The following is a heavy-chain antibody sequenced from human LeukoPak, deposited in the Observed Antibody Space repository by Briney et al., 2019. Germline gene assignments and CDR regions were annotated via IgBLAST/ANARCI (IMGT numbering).Heavy chain of an antibody. CDR2: ISGSGSTI. CDR3: AREVQDIVVVPAARYGMDV. D-gene: IGHD2-2*01. Sequence: GGSLRLSCTASGFTFSDYYMSWIRQAPGKGLEWISYISGSGSTIYYADSVKGRFTISRDNAKNSLYLQMNSLRAEDTAVYYCAREVQDIVVVPAARYGMDVWGQGTTVTVSS. CDR1: GFTFSDYY. V-gene: IGHV3-11*04. J-gene: IGHJ6*02.